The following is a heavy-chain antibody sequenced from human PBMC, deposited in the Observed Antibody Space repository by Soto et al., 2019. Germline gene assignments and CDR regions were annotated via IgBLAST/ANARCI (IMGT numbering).Heavy chain of an antibody. Sequence: EVQLLESGGGLVQPGGSLRLSCAASGFTFSSYAMSWVRQAPGKGLEWVSAISGSGGSTYYADSVKGRFTISRDNSKNTLYLQMNSLRAEDTAVYYCAKRMEAGGGVIPPPRPLDYWGQGTLVTVSS. V-gene: IGHV3-23*01. CDR3: AKRMEAGGGVIPPPRPLDY. D-gene: IGHD3-16*02. J-gene: IGHJ4*02. CDR1: GFTFSSYA. CDR2: ISGSGGST.